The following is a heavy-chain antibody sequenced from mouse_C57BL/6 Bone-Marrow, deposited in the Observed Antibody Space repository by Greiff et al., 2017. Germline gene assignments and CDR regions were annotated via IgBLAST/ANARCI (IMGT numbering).Heavy chain of an antibody. CDR3: TTKVYGISPLYAMDY. V-gene: IGHV14-4*01. D-gene: IGHD1-1*01. CDR1: GFNIKDDY. J-gene: IGHJ4*01. CDR2: IDPENGDT. Sequence: VQLQQSGAELVRPGASVKLSCTASGFNIKDDYMHWVKQRPEQGLEWIGWIDPENGDTEYASKFQGKATITADTSSNTAYLQLSSLTSEDTAVYYFTTKVYGISPLYAMDYWGQGTSVTVSS.